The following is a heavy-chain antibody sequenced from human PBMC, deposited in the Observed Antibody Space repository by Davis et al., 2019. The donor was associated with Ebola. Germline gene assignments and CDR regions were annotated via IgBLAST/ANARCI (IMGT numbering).Heavy chain of an antibody. D-gene: IGHD1-14*01. CDR3: ARDHSIISLGSTYWFDP. V-gene: IGHV4-30-4*01. CDR1: GGSITTDGYY. J-gene: IGHJ5*02. Sequence: LRLSCSVSGGSITTDGYYWSWIRQPPGKGLEWIGNIYYSGSTYYNPSLKSRVTISVDTSKNQFSLKLSSVTAADTAVYYCARDHSIISLGSTYWFDPWGQGTLVTVSS. CDR2: IYYSGST.